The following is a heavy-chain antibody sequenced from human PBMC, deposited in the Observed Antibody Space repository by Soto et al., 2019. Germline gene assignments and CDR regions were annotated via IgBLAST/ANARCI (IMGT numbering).Heavy chain of an antibody. J-gene: IGHJ4*02. CDR3: AREYYDSSGYYCSLAFDY. D-gene: IGHD3-22*01. V-gene: IGHV1-3*01. CDR1: GYTFTSYA. CDR2: INAGNGNT. Sequence: ASVKVSCKASGYTFTSYAMHWVRQAPGQRLEWMGWINAGNGNTKYSQKFQGRVTITRDTSASTAYMELSSLRSEDTAVYYCAREYYDSSGYYCSLAFDYWGQGTLVTVSS.